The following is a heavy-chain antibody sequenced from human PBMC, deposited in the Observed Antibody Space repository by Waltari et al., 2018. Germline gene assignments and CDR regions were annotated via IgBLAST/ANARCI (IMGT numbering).Heavy chain of an antibody. V-gene: IGHV1-2*06. Sequence: QVQLVQSGAEVKKPGASVKVSCKASGYTFTGYYMHWVRQAPGQGLEWMGRINPNSGGTNYAQKVQGRVTMTRDTSISTAYMELSRLRSDDTAVYYCARGRSSSSVFYYYYMDVWGKGTTVTVSS. CDR2: INPNSGGT. CDR1: GYTFTGYY. D-gene: IGHD6-6*01. J-gene: IGHJ6*03. CDR3: ARGRSSSSVFYYYYMDV.